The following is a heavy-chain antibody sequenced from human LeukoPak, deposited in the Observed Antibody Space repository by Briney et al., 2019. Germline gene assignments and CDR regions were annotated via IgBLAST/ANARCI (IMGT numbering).Heavy chain of an antibody. CDR1: GYTFTSYY. J-gene: IGHJ5*02. CDR3: ARDLEGIAAEDGGFDP. D-gene: IGHD6-13*01. CDR2: INPSGGST. V-gene: IGHV1-46*01. Sequence: ASVKVSYKASGYTFTSYYMHWVRQAPGQGLEWMGIINPSGGSTSYAQKFQGRVTMTRDTSTSTVYMELSSLRSEDTAVYYCARDLEGIAAEDGGFDPWGQGTLVTVSS.